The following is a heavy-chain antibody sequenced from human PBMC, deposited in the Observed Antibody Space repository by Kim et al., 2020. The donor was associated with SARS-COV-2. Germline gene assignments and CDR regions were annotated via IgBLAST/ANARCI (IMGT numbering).Heavy chain of an antibody. CDR3: ARDGRRQLVRPHYGMDV. J-gene: IGHJ6*02. CDR2: INAGNGNT. V-gene: IGHV1-3*01. CDR1: GYTFTSYA. D-gene: IGHD6-13*01. Sequence: ASVKVSCKASGYTFTSYAMHWVRQAPGQRLEWMGWINAGNGNTKYSQKFQGRVTITRDTSASTAYMELSSLRSEDTAVYYCARDGRRQLVRPHYGMDVWGQGTTVTVSS.